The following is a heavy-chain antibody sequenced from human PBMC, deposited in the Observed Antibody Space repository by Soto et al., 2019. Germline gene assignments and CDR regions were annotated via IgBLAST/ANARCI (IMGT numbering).Heavy chain of an antibody. J-gene: IGHJ4*02. V-gene: IGHV1-69*02. CDR2: IIPILGIA. CDR3: ARGGYYYGSGSPTPLY. Sequence: GASVKVSCKASGGTFSSYTISWVRQAPGQGLEWMGRIIPILGIANYAQKFQGRVTITADKSTSTAYMELSSLRSEDTAVYYCARGGYYYGSGSPTPLYWGQGTLVTVSS. D-gene: IGHD3-10*01. CDR1: GGTFSSYT.